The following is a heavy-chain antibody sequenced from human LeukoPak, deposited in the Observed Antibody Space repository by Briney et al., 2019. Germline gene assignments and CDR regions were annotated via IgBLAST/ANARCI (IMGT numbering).Heavy chain of an antibody. D-gene: IGHD3-22*01. J-gene: IGHJ4*02. CDR1: GGSFSGYY. V-gene: IGHV4-34*01. CDR3: AVTMEDSSGYYYVFDY. CDR2: INHSGST. Sequence: SETLSLTCAVYGGSFSGYYWSWIRQPPGKGLEWIGEINHSGSTNYNPSLKSRVTISVDTSRSQFSLKLSSVTAADTAVYYCAVTMEDSSGYYYVFDYWGQGTLVTVSS.